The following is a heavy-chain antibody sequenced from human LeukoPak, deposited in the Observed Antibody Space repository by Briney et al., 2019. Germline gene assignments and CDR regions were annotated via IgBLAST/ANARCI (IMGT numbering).Heavy chain of an antibody. D-gene: IGHD1-1*01. J-gene: IGHJ3*02. CDR3: ARYCKLCDAFDI. Sequence: ASVKVSCKASGGTFSSYAISWVRQAARRGIEWMGGIIPIFGTANYAQKFQGRVTITTYESTSTAYMELSSLRSEDTAVYYCARYCKLCDAFDIWGQGTMVTVSS. CDR1: GGTFSSYA. V-gene: IGHV1-69*05. CDR2: IIPIFGTA.